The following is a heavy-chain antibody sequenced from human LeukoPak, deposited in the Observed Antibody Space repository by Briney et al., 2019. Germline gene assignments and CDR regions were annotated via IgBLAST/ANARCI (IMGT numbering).Heavy chain of an antibody. CDR2: FDPEDGET. V-gene: IGHV1-24*01. J-gene: IGHJ4*02. Sequence: GASVKVSCKVSGYTLTELSMHWVRQAPGKGLEWMGGFDPEDGETIYAQKFQGRGTMTEDTSTDTAYMELSSLRSEDTAVYYCATDLGRFGELLNYWGQGTLVTVSS. D-gene: IGHD3-10*01. CDR3: ATDLGRFGELLNY. CDR1: GYTLTELS.